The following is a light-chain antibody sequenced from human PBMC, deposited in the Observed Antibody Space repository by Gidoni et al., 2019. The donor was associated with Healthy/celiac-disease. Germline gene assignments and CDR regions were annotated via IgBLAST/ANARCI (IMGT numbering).Light chain of an antibody. Sequence: DIQITQSPSSLSASVGDRVTITCRASQSISSYLNWYQQKPGKAPKLLIYAASSLQSGVPSRFSGSGSGTDDTIPISSMQHDDFATYYCQQRYSTPPYTFGQGTKLEIK. CDR3: QQRYSTPPYT. CDR1: QSISSY. V-gene: IGKV1-39*01. J-gene: IGKJ2*01. CDR2: AAS.